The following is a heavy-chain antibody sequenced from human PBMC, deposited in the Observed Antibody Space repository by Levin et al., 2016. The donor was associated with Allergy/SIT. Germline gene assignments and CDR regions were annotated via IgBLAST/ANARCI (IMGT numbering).Heavy chain of an antibody. V-gene: IGHV1-2*02. Sequence: WVRQAPGQGLEWMGWISTGSGGTNYAQKFQGRVTMTRDTTIGTAYMELSSLISDDTATYFCARDNGFMVEGGLDWFDPWGQGTLVTVSS. CDR2: ISTGSGGT. D-gene: IGHD3-10*01. J-gene: IGHJ5*02. CDR3: ARDNGFMVEGGLDWFDP.